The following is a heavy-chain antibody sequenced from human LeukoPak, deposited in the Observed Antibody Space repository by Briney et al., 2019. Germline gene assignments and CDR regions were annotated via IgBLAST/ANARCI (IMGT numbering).Heavy chain of an antibody. Sequence: GGSLRLSCAASGFTFSTYTMNWVRQAPGKGLEWISYIRTSSGTRYYADSVKGRFTISRDNSKNTLYLQMNSLRAEDTAVYYCAKDQGAASRDYWGQGTLVTVSS. J-gene: IGHJ4*02. D-gene: IGHD6-13*01. CDR2: IRTSSGTR. V-gene: IGHV3-48*01. CDR1: GFTFSTYT. CDR3: AKDQGAASRDY.